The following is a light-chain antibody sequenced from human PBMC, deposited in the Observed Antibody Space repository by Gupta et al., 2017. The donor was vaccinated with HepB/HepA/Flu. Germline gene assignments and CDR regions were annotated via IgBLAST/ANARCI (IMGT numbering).Light chain of an antibody. Sequence: QSALTQPASVSGSPGQSITISCTGTSSDVGGYNYVSWYHQHPGKAPNLMIYDVSNRPSGVANRFSGSKSGNTASLTISGLQAEDEADYYCSSYTSSSTLLYVFGTGTKVTVL. CDR3: SSYTSSSTLLYV. J-gene: IGLJ1*01. CDR1: SSDVGGYNY. CDR2: DVS. V-gene: IGLV2-14*01.